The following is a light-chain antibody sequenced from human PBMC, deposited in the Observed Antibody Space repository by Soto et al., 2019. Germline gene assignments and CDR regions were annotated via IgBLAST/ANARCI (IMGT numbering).Light chain of an antibody. CDR1: QGISSY. Sequence: AIRMTQSPSSLSASTGDRVTITCRARQGISSYLAWYQQKPGKAPKLLIYAASTLQSGVPSRFSGSGSGTDFTLTISCLQSEDFATYYCQQYYSYPPYTLGQGTKLEIK. J-gene: IGKJ2*01. CDR3: QQYYSYPPYT. CDR2: AAS. V-gene: IGKV1-8*01.